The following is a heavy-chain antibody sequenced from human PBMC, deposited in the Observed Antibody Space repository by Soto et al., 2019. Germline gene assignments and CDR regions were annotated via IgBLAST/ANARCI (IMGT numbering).Heavy chain of an antibody. Sequence: GGSLRLSCAASGFTFSSYSMDWVRQAPGKGLEWVSSISSSSSYIYYAGSVKGRFTISRDNSKNTLYLQMNSLRAEDTAVYYCAKSGSGTPLDYWGQGTLVTVSS. CDR3: AKSGSGTPLDY. D-gene: IGHD3-10*01. V-gene: IGHV3-21*01. CDR1: GFTFSSYS. CDR2: ISSSSSYI. J-gene: IGHJ4*02.